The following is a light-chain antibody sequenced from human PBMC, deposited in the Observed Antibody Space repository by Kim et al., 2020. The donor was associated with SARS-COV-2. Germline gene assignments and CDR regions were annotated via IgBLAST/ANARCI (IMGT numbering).Light chain of an antibody. CDR2: LAS. CDR3: QESYTTPRT. V-gene: IGKV1-39*01. Sequence: IATYLNWYQHKPGKAPKLLIYLASTLQSGVPSRFSGSGSGTDFTLTISSLQPEDFATYYCQESYTTPRTCGQGTKVDIK. CDR1: IATY. J-gene: IGKJ1*01.